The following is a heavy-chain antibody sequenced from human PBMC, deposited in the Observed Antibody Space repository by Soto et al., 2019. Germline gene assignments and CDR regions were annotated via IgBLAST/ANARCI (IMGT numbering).Heavy chain of an antibody. V-gene: IGHV3-74*01. CDR3: ARGPRVSSTGTGAH. D-gene: IGHD1-1*01. CDR2: ISDDGSTA. Sequence: GSLRLSCSVSGFTFSAYWMHWVRQAPGKGLTWVSRISDDGSTATYADSVKGRFVISRDNAKNSLYLEMNTLRADDSGLYYCARGPRVSSTGTGAHWGRGTLVTAPQ. J-gene: IGHJ4*02. CDR1: GFTFSAYW.